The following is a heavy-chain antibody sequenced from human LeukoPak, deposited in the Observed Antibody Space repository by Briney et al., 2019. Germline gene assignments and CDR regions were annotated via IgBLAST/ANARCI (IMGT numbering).Heavy chain of an antibody. V-gene: IGHV3-30*18. D-gene: IGHD6-19*01. Sequence: GGSLRLSCAASGFTFSSYGMHWVRQAPGKGLEWVAVISYDGSNKYYADSVKGRFTVSRDNSKNTLYLQMNSLRAEDTAVYYCAKEGYSSGWYLSGYFDYWGQGTLVTVSS. CDR1: GFTFSSYG. CDR2: ISYDGSNK. CDR3: AKEGYSSGWYLSGYFDY. J-gene: IGHJ4*02.